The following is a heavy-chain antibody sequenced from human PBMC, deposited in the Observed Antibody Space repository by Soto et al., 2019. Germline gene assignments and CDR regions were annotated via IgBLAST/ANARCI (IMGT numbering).Heavy chain of an antibody. Sequence: SETLSLTCSVSGGSISGGGFSWSWIRQPPGKGLEWIGYILHTGSTNYNPSLKSRVTISVDTSKNQFSLKLSSVTAADTAVYYCARALAADPDLYYYYGMDVWGQGTTVTVSS. CDR2: ILHTGST. V-gene: IGHV4-30-2*01. J-gene: IGHJ6*02. D-gene: IGHD6-13*01. CDR1: GGSISGGGFS. CDR3: ARALAADPDLYYYYGMDV.